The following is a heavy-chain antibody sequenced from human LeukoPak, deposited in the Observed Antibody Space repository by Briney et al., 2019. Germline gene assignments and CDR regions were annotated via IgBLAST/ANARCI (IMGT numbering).Heavy chain of an antibody. Sequence: PGGSLRLSCAASGFTFSNAWMSWVRQAPGKGLEWVGRIKSKTDGGTTDYAAPVKGRFTISRDDSKNTLYLQMNSLKTEDTAVYYCTTAYSSGWYYYYYYGMDVWDQGTTVTVSS. V-gene: IGHV3-15*01. J-gene: IGHJ6*02. CDR1: GFTFSNAW. CDR2: IKSKTDGGTT. CDR3: TTAYSSGWYYYYYYGMDV. D-gene: IGHD6-19*01.